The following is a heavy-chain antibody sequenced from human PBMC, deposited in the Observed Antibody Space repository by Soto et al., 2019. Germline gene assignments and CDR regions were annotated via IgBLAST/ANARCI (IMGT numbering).Heavy chain of an antibody. J-gene: IGHJ4*02. CDR1: GFTLSNYG. CDR3: AGGITGSGWSI. Sequence: EGHLLESGGGLVQPGGSLRLSCAASGFTLSNYGMNWVRQAPGKGLEWVSGIFGGDAPAYTDSVEGRFTISRDNSKNTLFLQMNSLRVEDTAIYHCAGGITGSGWSIWGQGTLVAVSS. CDR2: IFGGDAP. D-gene: IGHD3-10*01. V-gene: IGHV3-23*01.